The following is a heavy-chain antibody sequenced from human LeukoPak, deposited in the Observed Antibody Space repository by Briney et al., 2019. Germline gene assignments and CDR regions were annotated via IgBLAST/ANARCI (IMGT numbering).Heavy chain of an antibody. V-gene: IGHV4-4*02. CDR3: ARRDYYDSTGYFDY. CDR2: IYHSGST. CDR1: GGSISGSNW. Sequence: SETLSLTCAVSGGSISGSNWWSWVRQPPGKGLEWIGEIYHSGSTNYNPSLKSRVTISIDKSKNQFSLKLSSVTAADTAVYYCARRDYYDSTGYFDYWGQGTLVTVSS. D-gene: IGHD3-22*01. J-gene: IGHJ4*02.